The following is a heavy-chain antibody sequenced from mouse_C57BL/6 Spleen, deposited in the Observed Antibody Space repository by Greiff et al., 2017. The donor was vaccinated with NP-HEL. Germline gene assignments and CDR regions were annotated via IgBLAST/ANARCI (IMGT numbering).Heavy chain of an antibody. Sequence: VQLQQPGAELVMPGASVKLSCKASGYTFTSYWMHWVKQRPGQGLEWIGEIDPSDSYTNYNQKFKGKSTLTVDKSSSTAYMQLSSLTSEDSAVYYCARRAVVAHYYAMDYGGQGTSVTVSS. CDR2: IDPSDSYT. J-gene: IGHJ4*01. V-gene: IGHV1-69*01. CDR1: GYTFTSYW. CDR3: ARRAVVAHYYAMDY. D-gene: IGHD1-1*01.